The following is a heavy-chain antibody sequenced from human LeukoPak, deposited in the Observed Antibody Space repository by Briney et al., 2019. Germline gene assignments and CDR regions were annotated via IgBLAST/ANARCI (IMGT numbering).Heavy chain of an antibody. D-gene: IGHD2-15*01. Sequence: TGGSLRLSCVASGFTFNTYPMSWVRQAPGQGLEWVSALSDRGDYIYYADFVKGRFTVSRDNSKDTLYLQMNSLRAEDTAVYHCVRISLDCSGGSCQGGYWGQGTLVTVSS. J-gene: IGHJ4*02. CDR3: VRISLDCSGGSCQGGY. CDR1: GFTFNTYP. V-gene: IGHV3-23*01. CDR2: LSDRGDYI.